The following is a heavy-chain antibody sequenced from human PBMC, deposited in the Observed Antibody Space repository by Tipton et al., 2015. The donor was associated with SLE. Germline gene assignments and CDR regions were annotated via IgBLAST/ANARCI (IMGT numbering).Heavy chain of an antibody. CDR3: ARDSNWFDP. CDR2: IYDSGST. V-gene: IGHV4-59*11. Sequence: TLSLTCTVSGGSISSHYWSWIRQPPGKGLEWIGYIYDSGSTNYNPSLKSRVTISVDTSKNQFSLKLSSVTAADTAVYYCARDSNWFDPWGQGTLVTVSS. CDR1: GGSISSHY. J-gene: IGHJ5*02.